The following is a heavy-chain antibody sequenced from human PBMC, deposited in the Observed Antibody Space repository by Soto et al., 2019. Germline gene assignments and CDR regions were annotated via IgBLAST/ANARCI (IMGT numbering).Heavy chain of an antibody. CDR3: ARNPTGPHAFDI. CDR2: IYPGDSDT. Sequence: VESLKISCKGSGYIFTSYWICWVLQMPGKGLEWMGIIYPGDSDTRYSPSFQGQVTISADKSISTAYLQWSNLKASDTAMYYCARNPTGPHAFDIWGQGTMVTVSS. J-gene: IGHJ3*02. CDR1: GYIFTSYW. D-gene: IGHD4-17*01. V-gene: IGHV5-51*01.